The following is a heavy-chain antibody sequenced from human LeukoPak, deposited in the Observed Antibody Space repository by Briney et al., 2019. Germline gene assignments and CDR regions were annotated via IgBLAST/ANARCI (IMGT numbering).Heavy chain of an antibody. CDR2: ITYNGDT. CDR1: GYTFTSYG. CDR3: ARGDWNYGRTDY. Sequence: GASVKVSCKASGYTFTSYGISWVRQAPGQGLEWMGWITYNGDTNYAQNLQGRVTLTTDTSTSTAYMDLRSLRSDDTAVYYCARGDWNYGRTDYWGQGTLVPVSS. V-gene: IGHV1-18*01. D-gene: IGHD1-7*01. J-gene: IGHJ4*02.